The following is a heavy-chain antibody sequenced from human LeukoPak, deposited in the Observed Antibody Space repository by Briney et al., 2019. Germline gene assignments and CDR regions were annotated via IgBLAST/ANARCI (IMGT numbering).Heavy chain of an antibody. CDR1: GGTFSSYA. CDR2: IIPIFGTA. J-gene: IGHJ4*02. V-gene: IGHV1-69*13. D-gene: IGHD1-26*01. CDR3: ARVMGGSYYFDY. Sequence: ASVKVSCKASGGTFSSYAISWVRQAPGQGLEWMGGIIPIFGTANYAQKFQGRVTITADESTSTAYMELSSLRSEDTAVYYCARVMGGSYYFDYWGQGTLVTVSS.